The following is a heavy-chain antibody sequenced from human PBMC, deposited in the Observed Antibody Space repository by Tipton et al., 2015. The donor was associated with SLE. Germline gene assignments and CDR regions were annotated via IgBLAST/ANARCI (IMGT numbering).Heavy chain of an antibody. Sequence: TLSLTCAVSGYSISSGYYWGWIRQPPGKGLEWIGSIYHSGSTYYNPSLKSRVTISVDTSKNQFSLKLSSVTAADTAVYYCARLSRYDYGEPSWGQGTLVTVSS. V-gene: IGHV4-38-2*01. D-gene: IGHD3-16*01. J-gene: IGHJ4*02. CDR3: ARLSRYDYGEPS. CDR2: IYHSGST. CDR1: GYSISSGYY.